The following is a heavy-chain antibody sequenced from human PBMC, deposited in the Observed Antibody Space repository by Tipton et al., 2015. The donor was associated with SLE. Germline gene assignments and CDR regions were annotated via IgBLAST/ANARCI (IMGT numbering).Heavy chain of an antibody. V-gene: IGHV4-59*08. CDR3: ARHGVGYSIPVQGFDV. J-gene: IGHJ6*02. CDR1: GDSMSGFS. CDR2: VYYSGRT. D-gene: IGHD2-8*01. Sequence: TLSLTCTVSGDSMSGFSWSWVRQPPGKGLEWIAYVYYSGRTNYNPSLKSRVTISLDRSKNQFSLRVNSVTAADTAVYFCARHGVGYSIPVQGFDVWGQGTTVTVSS.